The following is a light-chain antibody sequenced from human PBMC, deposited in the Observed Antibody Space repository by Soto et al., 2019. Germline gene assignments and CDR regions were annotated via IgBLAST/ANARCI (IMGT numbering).Light chain of an antibody. CDR2: DAS. Sequence: DIQMTQSPSTLSASVGDRVTITCRASQSISSWLAWYQQKPGKAPKLLIYDASSLESGVPSRFSGSGSGTDFTLIISSLQPEDFATYYCLQDYDYPYTFGQGTKVDIK. CDR1: QSISSW. CDR3: LQDYDYPYT. V-gene: IGKV1-5*01. J-gene: IGKJ2*01.